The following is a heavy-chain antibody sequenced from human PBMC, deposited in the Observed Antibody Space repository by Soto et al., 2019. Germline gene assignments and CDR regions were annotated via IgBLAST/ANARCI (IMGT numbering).Heavy chain of an antibody. D-gene: IGHD4-17*01. J-gene: IGHJ6*02. Sequence: QVQLQESGPGLVKPSQTLSLTCTVSGGSISNDDYYWTWIRQPPGKGLEWIGHIYYNGNTSYNPSLKSRLTMSLDTSQNQFSLHLTSVIAADSASYFCARATTVTSSFFYYGLDVWGQGTTVTVSS. V-gene: IGHV4-30-4*08. CDR1: GGSISNDDYY. CDR2: IYYNGNT. CDR3: ARATTVTSSFFYYGLDV.